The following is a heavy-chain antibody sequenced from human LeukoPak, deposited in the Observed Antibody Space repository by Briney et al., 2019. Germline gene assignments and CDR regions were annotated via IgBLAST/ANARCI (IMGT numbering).Heavy chain of an antibody. Sequence: GASVKVSCKASGYTFTNYAIHWVRQAPGQRLEWMGWINAGNGDTKYSQEFQGRVTFTRDTSASTAYMELSSLRSEDMAVYYCARDSRRYYMDVWAKGPRSPSP. CDR3: ARDSRRYYMDV. CDR2: INAGNGDT. CDR1: GYTFTNYA. D-gene: IGHD6-13*01. J-gene: IGHJ6*03. V-gene: IGHV1-3*03.